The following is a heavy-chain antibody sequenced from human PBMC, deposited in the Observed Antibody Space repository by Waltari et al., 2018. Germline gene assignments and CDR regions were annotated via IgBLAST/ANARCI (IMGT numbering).Heavy chain of an antibody. Sequence: QVQLVESGGGVVQPGGSLRLSCAALGVTFSSYGMHGVRQAPGKGLEWVAFIRYDGSNKYYADSVKGRFTISRDNSKNTLYLQMNSLRAEDTAVYYCAKDKWELHRLGAFDIWGQGTMVTVSS. CDR2: IRYDGSNK. J-gene: IGHJ3*02. CDR3: AKDKWELHRLGAFDI. D-gene: IGHD1-26*01. CDR1: GVTFSSYG. V-gene: IGHV3-30*02.